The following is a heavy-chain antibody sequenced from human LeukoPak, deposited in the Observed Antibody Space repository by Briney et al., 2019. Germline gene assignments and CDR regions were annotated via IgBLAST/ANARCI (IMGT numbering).Heavy chain of an antibody. D-gene: IGHD2-2*01. CDR1: GFTFSSYW. J-gene: IGHJ6*03. CDR3: ARVLVGDIVVVPAASGSKYYMDV. Sequence: GGSLRLSCAASGFTFSSYWMSWVRQAPGKGLEWVANIKKDGSEKYYVDSVKGRFTISRDNAKKSLYLQMNSLRAEDTAVYYCARVLVGDIVVVPAASGSKYYMDVWGKGTTVTISS. V-gene: IGHV3-7*01. CDR2: IKKDGSEK.